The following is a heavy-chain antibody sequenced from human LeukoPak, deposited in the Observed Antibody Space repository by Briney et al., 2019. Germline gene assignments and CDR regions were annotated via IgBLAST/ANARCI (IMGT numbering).Heavy chain of an antibody. CDR3: AAYGPSWFDP. J-gene: IGHJ5*02. V-gene: IGHV4-39*01. CDR2: IYYSGST. D-gene: IGHD2-21*01. CDR1: GGSISSSSYY. Sequence: SETLSLTCTVSGGSISSSSYYWGWIRQPPGTGLEWIGSIYYSGSTYYNPSLKSRVTISVDTSKNQFSLKLSSVTAADTAVYYCAAYGPSWFDPWGQGTLVTVSS.